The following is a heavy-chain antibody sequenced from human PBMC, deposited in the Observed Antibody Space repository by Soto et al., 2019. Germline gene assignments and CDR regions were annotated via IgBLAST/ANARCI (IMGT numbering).Heavy chain of an antibody. D-gene: IGHD3-10*01. CDR3: TMTVTMVRGPLDYFDY. V-gene: IGHV4-4*07. CDR2: IYTSGST. Sequence: SETLSLTCTVSGGSISSYYWSWIRQSAGKGLEWIGRIYTSGSTNYNPSLKSRDTMSVDTSKNQFSLKMSSVTAADTAVYYCTMTVTMVRGPLDYFDYWGQGTLVTVSS. CDR1: GGSISSYY. J-gene: IGHJ4*02.